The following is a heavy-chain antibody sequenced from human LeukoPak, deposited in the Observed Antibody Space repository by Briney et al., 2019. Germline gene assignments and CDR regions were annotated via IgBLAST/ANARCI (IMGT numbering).Heavy chain of an antibody. V-gene: IGHV4-59*07. CDR2: ISYSGST. CDR3: ASSPSFGGVIAHLNYFDY. CDR1: GASISSYY. J-gene: IGHJ4*02. D-gene: IGHD3-16*02. Sequence: PSHTLSLTCTVSGASISSYYWSWIRQPPGKGLEWVGYISYSGSTNYNPSLKSRVTISVDTSKNQFSLKLSSVTAADTAVYYCASSPSFGGVIAHLNYFDYWGQGTLVTVSS.